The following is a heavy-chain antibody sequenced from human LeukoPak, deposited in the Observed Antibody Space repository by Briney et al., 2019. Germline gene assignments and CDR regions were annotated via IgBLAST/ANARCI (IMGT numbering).Heavy chain of an antibody. V-gene: IGHV1-69*11. Sequence: SVKVSCTASGGTFSSYAISWVRQAPGQGLEWMGWIIPILGSANYAQSFQGRVTMTADESTSTAYMELSSLRSEDTAVYYCATSSRTYSSTDYWGQGTLVTVSS. D-gene: IGHD6-13*01. CDR1: GGTFSSYA. J-gene: IGHJ4*02. CDR3: ATSSRTYSSTDY. CDR2: IIPILGSA.